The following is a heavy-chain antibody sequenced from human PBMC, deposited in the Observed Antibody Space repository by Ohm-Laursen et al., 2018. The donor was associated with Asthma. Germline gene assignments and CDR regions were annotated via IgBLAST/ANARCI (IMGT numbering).Heavy chain of an antibody. J-gene: IGHJ3*02. D-gene: IGHD5/OR15-5a*01. CDR1: GFTFSGYW. CDR2: INTYGTVT. CDR3: ARAGYGVSEDALDI. V-gene: IGHV3-74*01. Sequence: SLRLSCTAFGFTFSGYWMYWVRQAPGTGLVWVSRINTYGTVTNYADSVKGRFTISRDNAKNTLFVQMNSLRAEDTALYYCARAGYGVSEDALDIWGQGTTVTVSS.